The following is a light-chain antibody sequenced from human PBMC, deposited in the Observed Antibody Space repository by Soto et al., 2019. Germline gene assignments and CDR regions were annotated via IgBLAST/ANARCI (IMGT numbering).Light chain of an antibody. CDR2: VAS. V-gene: IGKV3-11*01. CDR1: QSVSSY. CDR3: QQRSNWPWT. J-gene: IGKJ1*01. Sequence: EIVLTQSPATLSLSPGERATLSCRASQSVSSYLAWYQQKPGQAPRLLIYVASNRATGIPARFSGSGSGTDCTLTISSLEPEDFAVYYCQQRSNWPWTFGQGTKVEIK.